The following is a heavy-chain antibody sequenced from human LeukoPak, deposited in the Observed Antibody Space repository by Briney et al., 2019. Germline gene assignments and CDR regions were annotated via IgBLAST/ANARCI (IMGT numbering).Heavy chain of an antibody. CDR1: GFTFSDYY. CDR2: ISSTRTSTYT. CDR3: ARVRGSYSVDY. V-gene: IGHV3-11*05. J-gene: IGHJ4*02. D-gene: IGHD1-26*01. Sequence: GGSLGLSCAASGFTFSDYYMSWMRQAPGKGLEWVSYISSTRTSTYTHYADSVKGRFTISRDNAKNSPYLQMNSLRAEDTAVYYCARVRGSYSVDYWGQGTLDTVSS.